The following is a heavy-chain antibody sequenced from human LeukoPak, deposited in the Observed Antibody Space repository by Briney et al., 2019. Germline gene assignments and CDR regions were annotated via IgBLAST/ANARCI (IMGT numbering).Heavy chain of an antibody. CDR3: ARGDAFSGDH. V-gene: IGHV3-7*04. CDR1: GFTFSNYN. CDR2: IHPEGNEK. Sequence: GGSLRLSCAASGFTFSNYNMNWVRQAPGRGLEWVANIHPEGNEKYHVESVKGRFTISRDNTKNLLFLQMNGLRVEDTAVYYCARGDAFSGDHWGQGTLVTVSS. J-gene: IGHJ4*02.